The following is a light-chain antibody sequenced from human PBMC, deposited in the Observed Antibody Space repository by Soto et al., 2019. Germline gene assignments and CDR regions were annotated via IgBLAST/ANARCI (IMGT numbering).Light chain of an antibody. Sequence: EIGVTQSKTSLSASVGDRVTITCRASQSISSYLNWYQQKPGKAPKLLIYAASSLQSGVPSRFSGSGSGTDFTLTISSLHPEDFAPYYFQPVSSTLMWTSSQGAKVDIK. J-gene: IGKJ1*01. CDR3: QPVSSTLMWT. CDR2: AAS. V-gene: IGKV1-39*01. CDR1: QSISSY.